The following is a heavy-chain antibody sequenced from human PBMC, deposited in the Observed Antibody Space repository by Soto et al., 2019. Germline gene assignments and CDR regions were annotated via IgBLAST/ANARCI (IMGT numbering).Heavy chain of an antibody. CDR2: ISYDGSNK. CDR1: GFTFSSYA. J-gene: IGHJ4*02. Sequence: VGSLRLSCAASGFTFSSYAMHWVRQAPGKGLEWVAVISYDGSNKYYADSVKGRFTISRDNSKNTLYLQMNSLRAEDTAVYYCARVEVAAAVYYFDYWGQGTLVTVSS. CDR3: ARVEVAAAVYYFDY. D-gene: IGHD6-13*01. V-gene: IGHV3-30-3*01.